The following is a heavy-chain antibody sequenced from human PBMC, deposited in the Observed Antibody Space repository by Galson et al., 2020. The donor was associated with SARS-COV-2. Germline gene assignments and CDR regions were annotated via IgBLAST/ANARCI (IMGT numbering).Heavy chain of an antibody. CDR2: ISSSGSTI. CDR1: GFTFSDYY. D-gene: IGHD6-13*01. V-gene: IGHV3-11*01. Sequence: GGSLRLSCAASGFTFSDYYMSWIRQAPGKGLEWVSYISSSGSTIYYADSVKGRFTISRDNAKNSLYLQMNSLRAEDTAVYYCARDLWQQLAHYYYYGMDVWGQGTTVTVSS. CDR3: ARDLWQQLAHYYYYGMDV. J-gene: IGHJ6*02.